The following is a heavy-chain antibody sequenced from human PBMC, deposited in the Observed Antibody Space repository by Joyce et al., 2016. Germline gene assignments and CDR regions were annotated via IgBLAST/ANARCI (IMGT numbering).Heavy chain of an antibody. J-gene: IGHJ4*02. D-gene: IGHD3-3*01. V-gene: IGHV3-7*01. CDR1: GFTFRKYY. CDR3: AREYFWRYDY. CDR2: IKADGSEK. Sequence: EVQLVESGGGLVQPGGSLRLSCVSSGFTFRKYYMGWIRQAPGKGPECVANIKADGSEKSYVGSVEGRFTISRDNAKNSLYLQINGLRAEDTAVYYCAREYFWRYDYWGQGTLVTVSS.